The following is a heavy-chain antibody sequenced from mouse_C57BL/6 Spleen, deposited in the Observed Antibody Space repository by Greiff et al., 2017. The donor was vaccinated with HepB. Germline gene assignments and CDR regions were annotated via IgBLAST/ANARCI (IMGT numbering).Heavy chain of an antibody. D-gene: IGHD1-1*01. CDR2: IHPSDSDT. Sequence: VQLQQPGAELVKPGASVKVSCKASGYTFTSYWMHWVKQRPGQGLEWIGRIHPSDSDTNYNQKFKGKATLTVDKSSSTAYMQLSSLTSEDSAVYYCATLITPVVATRYFDVWGTGTTVTVSS. CDR1: GYTFTSYW. V-gene: IGHV1-74*01. CDR3: ATLITPVVATRYFDV. J-gene: IGHJ1*03.